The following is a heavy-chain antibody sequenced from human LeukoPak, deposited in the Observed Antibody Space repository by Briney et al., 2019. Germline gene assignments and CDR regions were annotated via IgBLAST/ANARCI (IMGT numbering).Heavy chain of an antibody. Sequence: GGSLRLSCAASGFTFSSYGMHWVRQAPGKGLEWVAFIRYDGSNKYYADSVKGRFTISRDNPKNTLYLQMNSLRAEDTAVYYCAKDSRRYGADYYYYYMDVWGKGTTVTISS. CDR2: IRYDGSNK. CDR1: GFTFSSYG. J-gene: IGHJ6*03. D-gene: IGHD4-17*01. CDR3: AKDSRRYGADYYYYYMDV. V-gene: IGHV3-30*02.